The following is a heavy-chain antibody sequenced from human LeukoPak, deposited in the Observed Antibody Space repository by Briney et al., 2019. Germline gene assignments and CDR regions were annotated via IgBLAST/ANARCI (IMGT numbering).Heavy chain of an antibody. V-gene: IGHV4-4*07. CDR2: IYTSGST. Sequence: KTSETLSLTCTVSGGSISPYYWSWIRQPAGKGLEWIGRIYTSGSTNYNPSLKSRVTISGDTSKNQFSLKLSSVTAADTAVYYCARDGSYYDSGSYYGWFDPWGQGTLVTVSS. CDR1: GGSISPYY. D-gene: IGHD3-10*01. CDR3: ARDGSYYDSGSYYGWFDP. J-gene: IGHJ5*02.